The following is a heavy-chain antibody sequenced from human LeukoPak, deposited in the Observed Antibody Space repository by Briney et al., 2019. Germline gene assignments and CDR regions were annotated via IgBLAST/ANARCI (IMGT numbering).Heavy chain of an antibody. J-gene: IGHJ4*02. D-gene: IGHD6-19*01. Sequence: SETLSLTCTVSGGSISSSNYYWGWIRQPPREGLEWIGSIYYSGSTYYNPSLKSRVTISVDTSKNQFSLKLSSVTAADTAVYYCARGAASSGWYYFDYWGQGTLVTVSS. CDR1: GGSISSSNYY. V-gene: IGHV4-39*07. CDR2: IYYSGST. CDR3: ARGAASSGWYYFDY.